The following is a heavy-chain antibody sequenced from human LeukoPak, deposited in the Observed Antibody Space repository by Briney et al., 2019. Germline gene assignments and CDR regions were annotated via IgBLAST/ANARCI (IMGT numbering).Heavy chain of an antibody. CDR3: AKVGVKGYDYVWGSYRHYYGMDV. D-gene: IGHD3-16*02. V-gene: IGHV3-30*18. CDR1: GFTFSSYG. Sequence: GRSLRLSCAASGFTFSSYGMHWVRQAPGKGLEWVAVISYDGSNKYYADSVKGRFTISRDNSKNTLYLQMNSLRAEDTAVYYCAKVGVKGYDYVWGSYRHYYGMDVWGQGTTVTVSS. CDR2: ISYDGSNK. J-gene: IGHJ6*02.